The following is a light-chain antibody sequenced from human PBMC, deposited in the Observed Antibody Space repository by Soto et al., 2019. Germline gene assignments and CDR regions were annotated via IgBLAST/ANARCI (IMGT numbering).Light chain of an antibody. CDR2: GAS. V-gene: IGKV3-15*01. CDR3: QQRSDWFT. J-gene: IGKJ5*01. CDR1: QSVNSN. Sequence: EIVMTQSPATLSVSPGERATLSCRASQSVNSNLAWYQQKPGQAPRLLIYGASTRAIGIPVRFSGSGSETEFTLTISSLQSEDFAVYYCQQRSDWFTFGQGTRLEIK.